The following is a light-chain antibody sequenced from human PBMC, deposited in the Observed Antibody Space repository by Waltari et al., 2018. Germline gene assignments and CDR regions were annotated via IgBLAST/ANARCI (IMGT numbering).Light chain of an antibody. CDR3: QQNSNWPFT. V-gene: IGKV3D-15*01. J-gene: IGKJ3*01. Sequence: EIVMTQSPATLSLSPGERATLSCRASQSVSSSLAWYQQKPGQAPRLLIYGASSRATGIPDRVSGSGSGTEFTLTISSLEPEDVAVYYCQQNSNWPFTFGPGTKLDIK. CDR1: QSVSSS. CDR2: GAS.